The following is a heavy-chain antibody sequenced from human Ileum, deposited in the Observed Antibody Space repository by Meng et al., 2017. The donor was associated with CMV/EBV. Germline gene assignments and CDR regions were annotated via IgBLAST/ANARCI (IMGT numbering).Heavy chain of an antibody. V-gene: IGHV4-59*10. CDR1: GDSITSFY. CDR3: ARGPGGFGDFNFDY. Sequence: QVQIQQWGAGLLKPSETLSLTCTVSGDSITSFYWSWIRQPAGKALEWIGRIYHGGSTNYNPSLKSRVTLSVDTSKNQFSMRLTSVTAADTAVYYCARGPGGFGDFNFDYWGQGTLVTVFS. D-gene: IGHD3-16*01. CDR2: IYHGGST. J-gene: IGHJ4*02.